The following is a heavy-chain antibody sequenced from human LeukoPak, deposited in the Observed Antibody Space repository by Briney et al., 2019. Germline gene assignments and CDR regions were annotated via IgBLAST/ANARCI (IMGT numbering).Heavy chain of an antibody. J-gene: IGHJ4*02. D-gene: IGHD3-10*01. V-gene: IGHV4-39*07. Sequence: SETLSLTCTVSGGSISSSSYYWGWIRQPPGKGLEWIGSIYYSGSTYYNPSLKSRVTISVDTSKNQFSLNLSSVTAADTAVYYCARDFPYGSGSHWFDYWGQGTLVTVSS. CDR1: GGSISSSSYY. CDR3: ARDFPYGSGSHWFDY. CDR2: IYYSGST.